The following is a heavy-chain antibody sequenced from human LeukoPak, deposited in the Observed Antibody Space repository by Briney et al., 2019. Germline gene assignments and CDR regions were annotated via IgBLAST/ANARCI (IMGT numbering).Heavy chain of an antibody. J-gene: IGHJ3*02. Sequence: SETLSLTCTVSGGSISSYYWSWIRQPPGKGLEWIGYIYYSGSTNYNPSLKSRVTISVDTSKNQFSLKLGSVAAADTAVYYCARVGGPDYYDSSSAFDIWGQGTMVTVSS. V-gene: IGHV4-59*01. D-gene: IGHD3-22*01. CDR3: ARVGGPDYYDSSSAFDI. CDR2: IYYSGST. CDR1: GGSISSYY.